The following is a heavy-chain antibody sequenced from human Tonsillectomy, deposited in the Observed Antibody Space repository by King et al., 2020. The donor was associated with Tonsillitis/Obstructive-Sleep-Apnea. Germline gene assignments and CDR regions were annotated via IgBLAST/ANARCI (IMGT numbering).Heavy chain of an antibody. CDR2: CDPEDGET. CDR3: ATALGPTTVVTNYYHYYMDV. D-gene: IGHD4-23*01. V-gene: IGHV1-24*01. Sequence: QLVQSGAEVKKPGASVKVSCKVSEYTLTKLSMHLVRQAPGKGLEWMGGCDPEDGETIYAQKFQGRVTMTEDTSTDTAYIELSSLRSEATAIYYCATALGPTTVVTNYYHYYMDVWGKGTTVTVSS. CDR1: EYTLTKLS. J-gene: IGHJ6*03.